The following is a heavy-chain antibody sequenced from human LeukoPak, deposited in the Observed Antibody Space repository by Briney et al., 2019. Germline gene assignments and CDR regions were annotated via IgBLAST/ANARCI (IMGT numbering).Heavy chain of an antibody. V-gene: IGHV4-61*02. CDR1: GGSISSGSYY. D-gene: IGHD5-18*01. CDR2: IYTSGST. CDR3: ARWGTAMSAFDI. Sequence: SETLSLTCTVSGGSISSGSYYWSWIRQPAGKGLEWIGRIYTSGSTNYNPSLKSRVTISVDTSKNQFSLKLSSVTAADTAVYYCARWGTAMSAFDIWGQGTMVTVSS. J-gene: IGHJ3*02.